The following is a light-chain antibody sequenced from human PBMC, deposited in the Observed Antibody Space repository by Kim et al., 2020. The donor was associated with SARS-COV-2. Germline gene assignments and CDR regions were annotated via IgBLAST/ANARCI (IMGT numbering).Light chain of an antibody. CDR1: QSITRN. J-gene: IGKJ2*01. CDR2: DAS. Sequence: EIVMTQSPATLSVSPGERATLSCRASQSITRNLAWYQQKPGQAPRLLMYDASTRATGIPARFSGSGSGTEFTLTISSLQSEDFAVYYCQQYTNWPPYTFGQGTNWRS. CDR3: QQYTNWPPYT. V-gene: IGKV3-15*01.